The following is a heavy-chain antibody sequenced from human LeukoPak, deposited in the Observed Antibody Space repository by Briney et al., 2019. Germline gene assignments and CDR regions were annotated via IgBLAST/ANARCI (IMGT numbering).Heavy chain of an antibody. CDR3: AKDRGSSSCLDY. D-gene: IGHD6-13*01. Sequence: GGSLRLSCAASGFTFSSYAMSWVRLAPGKGLEWVSAISGSGGNTYYADSVKGRFTISRDNSKNTLYLQMNSLRAEDTALYYCAKDRGSSSCLDYWGQGTLVTVSS. CDR2: ISGSGGNT. CDR1: GFTFSSYA. J-gene: IGHJ4*02. V-gene: IGHV3-23*01.